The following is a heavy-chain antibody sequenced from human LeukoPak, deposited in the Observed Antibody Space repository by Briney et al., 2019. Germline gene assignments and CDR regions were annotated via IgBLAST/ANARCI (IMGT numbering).Heavy chain of an antibody. Sequence: VASVKVSCKASGYTFTDYYMHWVRQAPGQGLDWVGWINPTSGATNYAQKFQGRVTMTRDTSNNTSYMELSRLSSDDTAVYYCAREFRTTTWSFDAFDLWGQGTMVTVSS. CDR2: INPTSGAT. D-gene: IGHD1/OR15-1a*01. J-gene: IGHJ3*01. CDR1: GYTFTDYY. CDR3: AREFRTTTWSFDAFDL. V-gene: IGHV1-2*02.